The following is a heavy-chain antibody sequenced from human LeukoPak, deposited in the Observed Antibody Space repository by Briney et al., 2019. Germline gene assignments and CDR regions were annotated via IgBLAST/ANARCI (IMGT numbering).Heavy chain of an antibody. J-gene: IGHJ4*02. CDR1: GGSISSSSYY. V-gene: IGHV4-61*05. CDR2: IHTSGST. CDR3: ARAWQWLPLDS. Sequence: PSETLSLTCTVSGGSISSSSYYWGWIRQPPGKGLEWIGRIHTSGSTNYNPSLKSRVTMSVDTSKNQFSLKVTSVTAADAAVYYCARAWQWLPLDSWGQGTLVTVSS. D-gene: IGHD6-19*01.